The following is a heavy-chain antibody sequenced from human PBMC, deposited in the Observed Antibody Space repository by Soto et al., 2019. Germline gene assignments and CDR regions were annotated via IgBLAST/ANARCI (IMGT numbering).Heavy chain of an antibody. V-gene: IGHV4-34*01. Sequence: SETLSLTCAVYCGSFSGYYWSWIRQPPGKGLEWIGEINHSGSTNYNPSLKSRVTISVDTSKNQFSLKLSSVTAADTAVYYCAISSSKAATPRFWFALWGRRTPVTGSS. CDR1: CGSFSGYY. D-gene: IGHD2-15*01. J-gene: IGHJ5*02. CDR2: INHSGST. CDR3: AISSSKAATPRFWFAL.